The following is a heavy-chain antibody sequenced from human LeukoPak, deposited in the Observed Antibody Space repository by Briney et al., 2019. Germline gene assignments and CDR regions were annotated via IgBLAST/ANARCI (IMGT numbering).Heavy chain of an antibody. J-gene: IGHJ4*02. CDR2: ISAYNGNT. Sequence: GASQKVSCKASGYTFTSYGISWVRQAPGQGLEWMGWISAYNGNTNYAQKLQGRVTMTTDTATSTAYMELRSLRSDDTAVYYCARGRSSGGYDPLFDYWGQGTLVTVSS. CDR3: ARGRSSGGYDPLFDY. V-gene: IGHV1-18*01. CDR1: GYTFTSYG. D-gene: IGHD6-19*01.